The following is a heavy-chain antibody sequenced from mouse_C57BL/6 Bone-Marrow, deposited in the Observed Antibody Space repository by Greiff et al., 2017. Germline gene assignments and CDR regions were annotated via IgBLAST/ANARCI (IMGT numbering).Heavy chain of an antibody. CDR3: TRYYYGSRVYAMDY. CDR1: GFNIKDDY. J-gene: IGHJ4*01. D-gene: IGHD1-1*01. V-gene: IGHV14-4*01. Sequence: EVQLQQSGAELVRPGASVKLSCTASGFNIKDDYMHWVKQRPEQGLEWIGWIDPENGDTEYASKFQGKATITADTSSNTAYLQLSSLTSEDTAVYYCTRYYYGSRVYAMDYWGQGTSVTVSS. CDR2: IDPENGDT.